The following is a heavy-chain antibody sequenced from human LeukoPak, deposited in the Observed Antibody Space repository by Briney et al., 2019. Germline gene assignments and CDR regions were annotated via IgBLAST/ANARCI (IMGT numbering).Heavy chain of an antibody. D-gene: IGHD2-15*01. CDR2: ISSSSSYI. CDR3: ARVVVAARFDY. Sequence: PGGSLRLSCAASGFTFSSYSMNWVRQAPGKGPEWVSSISSSSSYIYYADSVKGRFTISRDNAKNSLYPQMNSLRAEDTAVYYCARVVVAARFDYWGQGTLVTVSS. J-gene: IGHJ4*02. V-gene: IGHV3-21*01. CDR1: GFTFSSYS.